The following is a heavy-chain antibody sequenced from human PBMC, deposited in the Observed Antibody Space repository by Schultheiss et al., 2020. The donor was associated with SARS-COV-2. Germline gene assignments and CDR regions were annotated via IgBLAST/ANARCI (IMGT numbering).Heavy chain of an antibody. CDR1: GFTFSSYG. CDR3: ARPEAAGGYFQH. D-gene: IGHD6-13*01. Sequence: GGSLRLSCAASGFTFSSYGMHWVRQAPGKGLEWVAVMSYDGSNKYYADSVKGRFTISRDNSKNTLYLQMNSLRAEDTAVYYCARPEAAGGYFQHWGQGTLVTVSS. CDR2: MSYDGSNK. V-gene: IGHV3-30*03. J-gene: IGHJ1*01.